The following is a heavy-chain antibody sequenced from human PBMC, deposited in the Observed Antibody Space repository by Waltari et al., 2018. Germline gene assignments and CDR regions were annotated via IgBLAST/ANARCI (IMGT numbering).Heavy chain of an antibody. J-gene: IGHJ5*02. CDR1: GYSISSGYY. CDR2: IYHSGST. V-gene: IGHV4-38-2*02. Sequence: QVQLQESGPGLVKPSETLSLTCTVSGYSISSGYYWGWIRQPPGKGLEWIGSIYHSGSTSYNPSLKSRVTISVDTSKNQFSLKLSSVTAADTAVYYCARDVLSWFDPWGQGTLVTVSS. CDR3: ARDVLSWFDP. D-gene: IGHD2-15*01.